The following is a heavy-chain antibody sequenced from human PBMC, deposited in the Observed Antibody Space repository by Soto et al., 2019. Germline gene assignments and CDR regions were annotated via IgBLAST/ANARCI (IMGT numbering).Heavy chain of an antibody. J-gene: IGHJ4*02. CDR1: GYTFTSYA. V-gene: IGHV1-3*01. D-gene: IGHD1-26*01. CDR3: ATEKFGAGRVGVSD. CDR2: INAGNGNT. Sequence: ASVKVSCKASGYTFTSYAMNWVRQALGQRLEWMGWINAGNGNTKYSQKFQGRVTITRDTSASTAYMELSGLRSEDTAVYYCATEKFGAGRVGVSDWGQGTQVTVSS.